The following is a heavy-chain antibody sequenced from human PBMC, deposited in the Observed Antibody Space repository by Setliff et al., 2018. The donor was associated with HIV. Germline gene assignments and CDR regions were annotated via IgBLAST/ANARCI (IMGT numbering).Heavy chain of an antibody. D-gene: IGHD3-9*01. CDR3: ARMYYDILTGYSYYYYGMDV. Sequence: GESLKISCKGSGYSFTSYWIGWVRQMPGKGLEWMGIIYPGDSDTRYSLSFQGQVTISADKSISTAYLQWSSLKASDTAIYYCARMYYDILTGYSYYYYGMDVWGQGTTVTVSS. CDR1: GYSFTSYW. CDR2: IYPGDSDT. V-gene: IGHV5-51*01. J-gene: IGHJ6*02.